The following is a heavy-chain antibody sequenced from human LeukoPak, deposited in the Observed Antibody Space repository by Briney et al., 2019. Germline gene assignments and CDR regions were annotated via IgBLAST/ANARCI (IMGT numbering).Heavy chain of an antibody. D-gene: IGHD1-20*01. CDR2: INHSGST. CDR1: GGSFSGYY. Sequence: SETLSLTCAVYGGSFSGYYWNWIRQPPGKGLEWIGEINHSGSTKYNPSLKSRVTISVDTSKNQFSLKLSSVTAADTAVYYCARVYNWNYNYYYMDVWGKGTTVTVSS. CDR3: ARVYNWNYNYYYMDV. J-gene: IGHJ6*03. V-gene: IGHV4-34*01.